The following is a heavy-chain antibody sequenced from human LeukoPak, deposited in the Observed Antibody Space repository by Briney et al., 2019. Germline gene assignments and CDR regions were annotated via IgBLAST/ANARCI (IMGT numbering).Heavy chain of an antibody. CDR3: ARVLLWFGEPAVFDY. V-gene: IGHV4-59*01. J-gene: IGHJ4*02. CDR2: IYYSGST. CDR1: GGSISSYY. D-gene: IGHD3-10*01. Sequence: SETLSLTCTVSGGSISSYYWSWIRQPPGKGLEWIGYIYYSGSTNYNPSLKSRVTISVDTSKNQFSLKLSSVTAADTAVYYCARVLLWFGEPAVFDYWGQGTLVTVSS.